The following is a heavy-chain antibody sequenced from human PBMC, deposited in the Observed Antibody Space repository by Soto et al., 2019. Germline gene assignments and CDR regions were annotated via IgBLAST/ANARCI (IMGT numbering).Heavy chain of an antibody. CDR2: INHSGST. CDR1: GGSFSGYY. Sequence: QVQLQQWGAGLLKPSETLSLTCAVYGGSFSGYYWSWIRQPPGKGLEWIGEINHSGSTNYNPSLQSRGTISVDTSKDQFALKLSSVTAADTAVYYCARGRVWEMDFDYWGQGTLVTVSS. CDR3: ARGRVWEMDFDY. V-gene: IGHV4-34*01. D-gene: IGHD2-8*01. J-gene: IGHJ4*02.